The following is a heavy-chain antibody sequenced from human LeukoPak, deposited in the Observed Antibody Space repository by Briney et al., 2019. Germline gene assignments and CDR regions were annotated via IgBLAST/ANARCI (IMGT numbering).Heavy chain of an antibody. CDR2: INHSGST. Sequence: SETLSLTCAVYGGSFSGYYWSWIRQPPGKGLEWIGEINHSGSTNYNPSLKSRVTISVDTSKNQFSLKLSSVTAADRAVYYCARHCLYYYDSSGYYEGVYYFDYWGQGTLVTVSS. CDR3: ARHCLYYYDSSGYYEGVYYFDY. D-gene: IGHD3-22*01. CDR1: GGSFSGYY. V-gene: IGHV4-34*01. J-gene: IGHJ4*02.